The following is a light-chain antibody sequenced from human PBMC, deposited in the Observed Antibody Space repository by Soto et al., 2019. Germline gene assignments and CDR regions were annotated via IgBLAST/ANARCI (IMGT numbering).Light chain of an antibody. CDR3: AAWDDSLNGFYV. Sequence: QSVLTQPPSASGTPGQRVTISCSGSSSNIGSNTVNWYQQLPGTAPKLLIFSNNQRPSGVPARFSGSKSGTSASLAISGLQSGDEGDYYCAAWDDSLNGFYVFGTGTKVTVL. V-gene: IGLV1-44*01. CDR2: SNN. J-gene: IGLJ1*01. CDR1: SSNIGSNT.